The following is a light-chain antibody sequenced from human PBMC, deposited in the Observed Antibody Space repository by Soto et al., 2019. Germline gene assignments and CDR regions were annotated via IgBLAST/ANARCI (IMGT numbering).Light chain of an antibody. CDR3: QQYNSYWT. J-gene: IGKJ1*01. V-gene: IGKV1-5*03. CDR1: QSPSSR. CDR2: KAS. Sequence: EIRMTQSPSTLSACVGDGVSIXCRASQSPSSRFGWYQQTKGQAPKRLIYKASSLESGVTSRFSGSGCGKEFILTISSLQPDDFATYDCQQYNSYWTFGQGTKVDIK.